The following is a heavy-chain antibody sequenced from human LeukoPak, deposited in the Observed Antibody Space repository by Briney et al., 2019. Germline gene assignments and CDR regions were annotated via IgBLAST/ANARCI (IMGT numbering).Heavy chain of an antibody. CDR3: ARGGTSKYRPFDY. D-gene: IGHD1-1*01. J-gene: IGHJ4*02. CDR2: ISYDGSNK. CDR1: GFTFSSYA. Sequence: QAGGSLRLSCAASGFTFSSYAMHWVRQAPGKGLEWVAVISYDGSNKYYADSVKGRFTISRDNSKNTLYLQMSSLRAEDTAVYYCARGGTSKYRPFDYWGQGTLVTVSS. V-gene: IGHV3-30-3*01.